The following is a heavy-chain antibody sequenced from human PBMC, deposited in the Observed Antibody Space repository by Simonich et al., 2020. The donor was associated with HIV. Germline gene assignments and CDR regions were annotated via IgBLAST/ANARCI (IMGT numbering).Heavy chain of an antibody. Sequence: QVQLVQSGAEVKKPGASVKVSCKASGYTFTSYYMHWVRKAPGQGLEWMGISNTSGGSTSYAQKFQGRVTMTRDTSTSTVYMELSSLRSEDTAVYYCARGPGVPAAIDYWGQGTLVTVSS. CDR1: GYTFTSYY. D-gene: IGHD2-2*01. V-gene: IGHV1-46*01. J-gene: IGHJ4*02. CDR2: SNTSGGST. CDR3: ARGPGVPAAIDY.